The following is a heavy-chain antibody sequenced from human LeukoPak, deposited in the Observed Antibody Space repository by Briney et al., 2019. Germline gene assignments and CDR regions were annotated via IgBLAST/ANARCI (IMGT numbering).Heavy chain of an antibody. Sequence: ASVKVSCKASGYTFTSYAMHWVRQAPGQRLEWMGWINAGNGNTKYSQKFQGRVTITRDTSASTAYMELSSLRSEDTAVYYCARVRRDGYTFDYWGQGTLDTVSS. J-gene: IGHJ4*02. D-gene: IGHD5-24*01. V-gene: IGHV1-3*01. CDR2: INAGNGNT. CDR1: GYTFTSYA. CDR3: ARVRRDGYTFDY.